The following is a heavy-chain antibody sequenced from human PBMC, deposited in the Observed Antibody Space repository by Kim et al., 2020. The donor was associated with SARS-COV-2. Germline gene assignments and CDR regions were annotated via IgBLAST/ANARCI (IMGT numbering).Heavy chain of an antibody. Sequence: SVKVSCKASGGTFSSYAISWVRQAPGQGLEWMGGIIPIFGTANYAQKFQGRVTITADESTSTAYMELSSLRSEDTAVYYCAREPPIAARLYYYYGMDVWGQGTTVTVSS. V-gene: IGHV1-69*13. CDR2: IIPIFGTA. CDR3: AREPPIAARLYYYYGMDV. CDR1: GGTFSSYA. D-gene: IGHD6-6*01. J-gene: IGHJ6*02.